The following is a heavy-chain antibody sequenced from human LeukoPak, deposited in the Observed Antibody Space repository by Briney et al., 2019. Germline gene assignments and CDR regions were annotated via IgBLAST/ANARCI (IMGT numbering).Heavy chain of an antibody. CDR3: VKSLGQWLVLGTFDI. CDR1: GFTFTTYA. Sequence: GGSLRLSCAASGFTFTTYAMHWVRQAPGKGLDWVAVISHDGYNEYYADSVKGRFTISRDISRNTLYLQMNSLRADDTAFYYCVKSLGQWLVLGTFDIWGQGTMVTVSS. J-gene: IGHJ3*02. D-gene: IGHD6-19*01. CDR2: ISHDGYNE. V-gene: IGHV3-30*18.